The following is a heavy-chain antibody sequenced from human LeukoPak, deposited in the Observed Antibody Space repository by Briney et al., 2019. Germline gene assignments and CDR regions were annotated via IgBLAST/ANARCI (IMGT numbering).Heavy chain of an antibody. CDR3: ARLAKNQGYFDY. CDR2: ISSSSSYI. D-gene: IGHD6-13*01. J-gene: IGHJ4*02. Sequence: GGSLRLSCAASGFTFSSYSMNWVRQAPGKGLEWVSSISSSSSYIYYADSVKGRFTISRDNAKNSLYLQMNSLRAEDTAVYYCARLAKNQGYFDYWGQGTLVTVSS. V-gene: IGHV3-21*01. CDR1: GFTFSSYS.